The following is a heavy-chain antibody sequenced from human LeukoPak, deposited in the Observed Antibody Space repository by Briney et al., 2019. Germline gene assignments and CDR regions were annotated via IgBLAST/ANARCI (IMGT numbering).Heavy chain of an antibody. D-gene: IGHD1-26*01. J-gene: IGHJ4*02. CDR2: INPNSGGT. V-gene: IGHV1-2*02. CDR3: ARDRIEDVPGGSLEYYFDY. CDR1: GYTFTGYY. Sequence: ASVKVSCKASGYTFTGYYMQWVRQAPGQGLEWMGWINPNSGGTNYAQKFQGRVTMTRDTSISTAYMELSRLRSDDTAVYYCARDRIEDVPGGSLEYYFDYWGQGTLVTVSS.